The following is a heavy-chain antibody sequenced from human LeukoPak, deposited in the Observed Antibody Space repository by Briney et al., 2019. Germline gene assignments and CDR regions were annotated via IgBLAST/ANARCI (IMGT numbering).Heavy chain of an antibody. CDR2: VSGDGGTT. V-gene: IGHV3-43*02. Sequence: GGSLRLSCAASGFTFHDYAMHWVRQPPGKGLEWVSFVSGDGGTTYYADSVRGRFTISRDNSKNSLYLQMNSLRTEDTALYYFASPIYAGYWGRGTLVTVSS. D-gene: IGHD2-2*01. CDR1: GFTFHDYA. J-gene: IGHJ4*02. CDR3: ASPIYAGY.